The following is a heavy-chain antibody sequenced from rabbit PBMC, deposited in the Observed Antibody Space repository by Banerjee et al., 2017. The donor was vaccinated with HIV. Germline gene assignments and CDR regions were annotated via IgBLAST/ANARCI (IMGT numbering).Heavy chain of an antibody. J-gene: IGHJ4*01. D-gene: IGHD1-1*01. Sequence: EESGGDLVKPEGSLTLTCIASGFSFSSSNWICWVRQAPGTGLEYIGYISTNDGSAYYASWVNGRFSISREITQNTVSLQMNSLTAADTATYFCVRDRAISSGGYPIYHLNLWGPGTLVTVS. CDR1: GFSFSSSNW. CDR2: ISTNDGSA. V-gene: IGHV1S45*01. CDR3: VRDRAISSGGYPIYHLNL.